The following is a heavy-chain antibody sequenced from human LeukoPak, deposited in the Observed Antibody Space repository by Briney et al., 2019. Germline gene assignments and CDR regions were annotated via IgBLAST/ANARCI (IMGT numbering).Heavy chain of an antibody. Sequence: GASVKVSCKASGYTFTSYDINWVRQATGQGLEWMGWMNPNSGNTGYAQKFQGRVTITRNTSISTAYMELSSLRSEDTAVYYRARGRYYDFWSGYYTPLFDYWGQGTLVTVSS. CDR2: MNPNSGNT. D-gene: IGHD3-3*01. J-gene: IGHJ4*02. CDR3: ARGRYYDFWSGYYTPLFDY. V-gene: IGHV1-8*03. CDR1: GYTFTSYD.